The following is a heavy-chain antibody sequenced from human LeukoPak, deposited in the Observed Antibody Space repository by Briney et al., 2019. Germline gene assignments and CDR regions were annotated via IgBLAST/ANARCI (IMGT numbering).Heavy chain of an antibody. CDR1: GFTFTSYD. D-gene: IGHD3-10*01. CDR3: ARGPTLVRGVIMPDSVGGMDV. V-gene: IGHV1-8*01. Sequence: GASVKVSCKASGFTFTSYDINWVRQAPEQGLEWMGWMNPNSGNTRYAQKVQGRITMTRDTSISTAYMELSSLRSEDTAVYYCARGPTLVRGVIMPDSVGGMDVWGQGTTVTVSS. CDR2: MNPNSGNT. J-gene: IGHJ6*02.